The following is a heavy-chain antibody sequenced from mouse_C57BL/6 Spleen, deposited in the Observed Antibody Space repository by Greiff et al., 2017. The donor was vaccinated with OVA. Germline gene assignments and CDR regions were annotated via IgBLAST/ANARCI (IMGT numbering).Heavy chain of an antibody. CDR2: ISYDGSN. D-gene: IGHD2-3*01. Sequence: VQLKESGPGLVKPSQSLSLTCSVTGYSITSGYYWNWIRQFPGNKLEWMGYISYDGSNNYNPSLKNRISITRDTSKNQFFLKLNSVTTEDTATYYCASIYDGYYGYWGQGTTLTVSS. V-gene: IGHV3-6*01. CDR1: GYSITSGYY. J-gene: IGHJ2*01. CDR3: ASIYDGYYGY.